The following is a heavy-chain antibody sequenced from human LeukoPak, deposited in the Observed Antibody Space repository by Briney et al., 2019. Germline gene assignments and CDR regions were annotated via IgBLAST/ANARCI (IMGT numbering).Heavy chain of an antibody. CDR2: ISSSSSYI. CDR1: GFTFSKAW. V-gene: IGHV3-21*01. CDR3: ASFRLPQRYFQH. D-gene: IGHD2-15*01. J-gene: IGHJ1*01. Sequence: SGGSLRLSCAASGFTFSKAWMSWVRQAPGKGLEWVSSISSSSSYIYYADSVKGRFTISRDNAKNSLYLQMNSLRAEDTAVYYCASFRLPQRYFQHWGQGTLVTVSS.